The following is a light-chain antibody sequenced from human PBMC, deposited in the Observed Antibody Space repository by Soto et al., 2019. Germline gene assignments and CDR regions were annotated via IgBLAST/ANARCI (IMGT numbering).Light chain of an antibody. Sequence: EIVMTKYTDTLSVSAGERSTLSCMASQSFSSNLAWYQQKPGQAPRLLISDASNRATGIPARFSGSGSETDFTLTISSLEPEDFAIYYCQQRYSLPPITFCQVALLEIK. J-gene: IGKJ5*01. V-gene: IGKV3-11*01. CDR3: QQRYSLPPIT. CDR2: DAS. CDR1: QSFSSN.